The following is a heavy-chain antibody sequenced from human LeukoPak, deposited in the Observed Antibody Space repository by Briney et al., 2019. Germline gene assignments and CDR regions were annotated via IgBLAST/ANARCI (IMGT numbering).Heavy chain of an antibody. CDR1: GFTFSIYA. CDR3: AKPSVPATAILTLSPFDY. J-gene: IGHJ4*02. V-gene: IGHV3-23*01. CDR2: ISGSGGST. Sequence: PGGSLRLSCAASGFTFSIYAMHWVRQAPGKGLEWVSAISGSGGSTYYADSVKGRFTISRDNSKNTLYLQMNSLRAEDTAVYYCAKPSVPATAILTLSPFDYWGQGTLVTVSS. D-gene: IGHD2-2*02.